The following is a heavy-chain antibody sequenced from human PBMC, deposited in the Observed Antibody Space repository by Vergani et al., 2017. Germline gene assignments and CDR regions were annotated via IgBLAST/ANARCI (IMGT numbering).Heavy chain of an antibody. CDR3: AREGFYDNIRGTYRPPSYYGMGV. Sequence: QVQLVQSGPEVKRPGASVKVSCKTSGYTFFNYGVNWIRRAPGQGFEWLGWIRADTGDTKYSERLQDRVTLTTDSSTNTAYMELRSLTFDDTAVYYCAREGFYDNIRGTYRPPSYYGMGVWGQGTKVTVAS. CDR1: GYTFFNYG. CDR2: IRADTGDT. V-gene: IGHV1-18*04. D-gene: IGHD3-16*02. J-gene: IGHJ6*02.